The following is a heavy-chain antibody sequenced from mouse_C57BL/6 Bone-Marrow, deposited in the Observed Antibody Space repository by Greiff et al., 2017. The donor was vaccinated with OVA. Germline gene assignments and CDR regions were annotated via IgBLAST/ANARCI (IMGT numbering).Heavy chain of an antibody. CDR2: IDPSDSYT. CDR1: GYTFTSYW. D-gene: IGHD1-1*01. J-gene: IGHJ2*01. CDR3: AREGVGSSQYYFDY. V-gene: IGHV1-50*01. Sequence: VQLQQPGAELVKPGASVKLSCKASGYTFTSYWMQWVNQRPGQGLEWIGEIDPSDSYTNYNQKFKGKATLTVDTSSSTAYMQLSSLTSEDSAVYYCAREGVGSSQYYFDYWGQGTTLTVSS.